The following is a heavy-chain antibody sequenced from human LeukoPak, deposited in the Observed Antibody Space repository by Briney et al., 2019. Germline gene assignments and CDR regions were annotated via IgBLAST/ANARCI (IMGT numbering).Heavy chain of an antibody. J-gene: IGHJ4*02. CDR3: ARDRGYSTFDS. CDR2: MDQDGSEI. D-gene: IGHD4-23*01. CDR1: GFTFGGYW. V-gene: IGHV3-7*01. Sequence: PGGSLRLSCAGSGFTFGGYWMSWVRQAPGKGPEWVANMDQDGSEINYLDSVKGRFTISRDNAKNALYLWMNSLRADDTAVYYCARDRGYSTFDSWGQGTLVTVSS.